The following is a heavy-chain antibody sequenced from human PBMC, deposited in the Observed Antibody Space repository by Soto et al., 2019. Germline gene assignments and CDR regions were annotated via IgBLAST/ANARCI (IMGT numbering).Heavy chain of an antibody. CDR3: ARGTATLLRSGWFDP. V-gene: IGHV1-69*13. CDR2: VIPIFGTA. CDR1: GGTFSSYA. Sequence: GASVKVSCKASGGTFSSYAISWVRQAPGQGLEWMGGVIPIFGTANYAQKFQGRVTITADESTSTAYMELSSLRSEDTAVYYCARGTATLLRSGWFDPWGQGTLVTVSS. D-gene: IGHD3-10*01. J-gene: IGHJ5*02.